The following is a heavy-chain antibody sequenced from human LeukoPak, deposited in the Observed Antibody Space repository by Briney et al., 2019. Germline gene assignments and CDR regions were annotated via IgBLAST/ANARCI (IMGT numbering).Heavy chain of an antibody. CDR2: IYHSGST. V-gene: IGHV4-30-2*01. CDR1: GGSISSGGYS. J-gene: IGHJ4*02. Sequence: PSQTLSLTCAVSGGSISSGGYSWSWIRQPPGKGLEWIGYIYHSGSTYCKPSLKSRVTISVDRSKNQFSLKLSSVTAADTAVYYCARAPLIAAAGSYYFDYWGQGTLVTVSS. D-gene: IGHD6-13*01. CDR3: ARAPLIAAAGSYYFDY.